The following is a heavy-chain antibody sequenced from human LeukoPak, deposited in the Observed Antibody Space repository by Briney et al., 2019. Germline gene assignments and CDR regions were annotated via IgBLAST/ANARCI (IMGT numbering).Heavy chain of an antibody. CDR2: INHSGST. CDR3: ARDSGEAEVPAAMFDY. V-gene: IGHV4-34*01. CDR1: GGSFSGYY. D-gene: IGHD2-2*01. J-gene: IGHJ4*02. Sequence: MTSETLPLTCAVYGGSFSGYYWSWIHQPPGKGLEWVGEINHSGSTNYNPSLKSRVTISVDTSKNQFSLKLSSVTAADTAVYYCARDSGEAEVPAAMFDYWGQGTLVTVSS.